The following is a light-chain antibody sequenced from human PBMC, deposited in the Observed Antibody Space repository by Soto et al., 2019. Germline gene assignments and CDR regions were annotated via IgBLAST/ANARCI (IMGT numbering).Light chain of an antibody. CDR2: GAS. CDR3: QQYGTSPLT. CDR1: QSVSNNY. Sequence: EIVLTQSPGTLSLSPGERATLSCRASQSVSNNYLAWYQQKPGQAPRLLIYGASSSATGIPDRFSGSGSGTDFTLTISRLDPDDFAVYYCQQYGTSPLTFGPGTKVDIK. V-gene: IGKV3-20*01. J-gene: IGKJ3*01.